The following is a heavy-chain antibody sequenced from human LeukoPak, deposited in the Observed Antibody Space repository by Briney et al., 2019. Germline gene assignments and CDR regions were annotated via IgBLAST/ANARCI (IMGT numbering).Heavy chain of an antibody. CDR1: GFTFSSYG. CDR2: ISYDGSNK. V-gene: IGHV3-30*18. J-gene: IGHJ4*02. Sequence: GRSLRLSCAASGFTFSSYGMHWVRQAPGKGLEWVAVISYDGSNKYYADSVKGRFTISRDNSKNTLYLQMNSLRAEDTAVYYCAKEIEDYSNYHLDYWGQGTLVTVSS. CDR3: AKEIEDYSNYHLDY. D-gene: IGHD4-11*01.